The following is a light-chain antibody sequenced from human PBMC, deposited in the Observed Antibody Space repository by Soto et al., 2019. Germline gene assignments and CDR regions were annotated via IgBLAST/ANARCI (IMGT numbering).Light chain of an antibody. J-gene: IGLJ2*01. CDR3: CSYASNFAI. Sequence: LRQPRSVSGFPGQSVTIFCAGISNDVGVYTFVSWYQHHPDKAPKLIIYDVFHRPSGVPDRFSGSRSGNTASLTVSGVQAEDEADYYCCSYASNFAIFGGGTKVTVL. V-gene: IGLV2-11*01. CDR1: SNDVGVYTF. CDR2: DVF.